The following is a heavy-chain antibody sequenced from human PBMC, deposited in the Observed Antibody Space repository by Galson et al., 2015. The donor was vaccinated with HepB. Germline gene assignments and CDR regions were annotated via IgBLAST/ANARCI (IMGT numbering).Heavy chain of an antibody. CDR2: ISWNSGSI. Sequence: SLRLSCAASGFTFDDYAMHWVRQAPGKGLEWVSGISWNSGSIGYADSVNGRFTISRDNAKNSLYLQMNSLRAEDTALYYCAGVEMATMSFDYWGQGTLVTVSS. J-gene: IGHJ4*02. CDR3: AGVEMATMSFDY. V-gene: IGHV3-9*01. CDR1: GFTFDDYA. D-gene: IGHD5-24*01.